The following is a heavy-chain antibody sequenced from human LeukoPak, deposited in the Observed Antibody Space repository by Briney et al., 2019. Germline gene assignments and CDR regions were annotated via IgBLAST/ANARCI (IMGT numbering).Heavy chain of an antibody. CDR3: ARIFIRNGYSSYFDC. CDR1: GFSSSSGHY. J-gene: IGHJ4*02. Sequence: NPSEALSLTCTVSGFSSSSGHYWGWVRQPPGAGLEWIGSVYQSGTTYYNPSLKSRVTTSVDMSKNQFSLRLRPVTAADTAVYYCARIFIRNGYSSYFDCWGQGTLVTVSS. CDR2: VYQSGTT. V-gene: IGHV4-38-2*02. D-gene: IGHD5-18*01.